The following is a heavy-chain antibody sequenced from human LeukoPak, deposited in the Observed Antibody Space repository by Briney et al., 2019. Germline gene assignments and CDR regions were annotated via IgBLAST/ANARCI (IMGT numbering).Heavy chain of an antibody. J-gene: IGHJ4*02. D-gene: IGHD1-26*01. V-gene: IGHV1-69*13. CDR2: IIPIFGTA. CDR3: ARSDSGSYSYYFDY. Sequence: SVTVSCKASRGTFSSYAISWVRQAPGQGLEWMGGIIPIFGTANYAQKFQGRVTITADGSTSTAYMELSSLRSEDTAVYYCARSDSGSYSYYFDYWGQGTLVTVSS. CDR1: RGTFSSYA.